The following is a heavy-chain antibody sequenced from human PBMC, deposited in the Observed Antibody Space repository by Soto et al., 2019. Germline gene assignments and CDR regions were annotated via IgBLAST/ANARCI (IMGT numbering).Heavy chain of an antibody. CDR1: GFTFSSYA. D-gene: IGHD2-15*01. J-gene: IGHJ3*02. Sequence: ESGGGVVQPGRSLRLSCAASGFTFSSYAMHWVRQAPGKGLEWVAVISYDGSNKYYADSVKGRFTISRDNSKNTLYLQMNSLRAEDTAVYYCARGSENCSGGSCYSGDAFDIWGQGTMVTVSS. CDR2: ISYDGSNK. V-gene: IGHV3-30-3*01. CDR3: ARGSENCSGGSCYSGDAFDI.